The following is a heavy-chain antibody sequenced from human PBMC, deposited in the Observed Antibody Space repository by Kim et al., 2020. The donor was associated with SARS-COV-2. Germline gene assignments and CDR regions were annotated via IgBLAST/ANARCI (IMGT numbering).Heavy chain of an antibody. J-gene: IGHJ3*02. CDR1: GGSISSSGYY. CDR3: AAIDYYDSSEGAFDI. V-gene: IGHV4-39*01. CDR2: IYYSGST. D-gene: IGHD3-22*01. Sequence: SETLSLTCTVSGGSISSSGYYWGWIRQPPGKGLEWIGSIYYSGSTYYNPSLKSRVTISVDTSKNQFSLKLSSVTAADTAVYYCAAIDYYDSSEGAFDIWGQGTMVTVSS.